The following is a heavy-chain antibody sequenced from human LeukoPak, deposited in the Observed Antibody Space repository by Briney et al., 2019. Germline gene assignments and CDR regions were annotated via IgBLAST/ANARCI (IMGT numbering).Heavy chain of an antibody. D-gene: IGHD3-3*01. J-gene: IGHJ6*02. V-gene: IGHV1-18*04. Sequence: GESLKISCKGSGYSFTSYWIGWVRQMPGKGLEWMGWISAYNGNTNYAQKLQGRVTMTTDTSTSTAYMELRSLRSDDTAVYYCAREGNYDFWSGSYYYGMDVWGQGTTVTVSS. CDR1: GYSFTSYW. CDR2: ISAYNGNT. CDR3: AREGNYDFWSGSYYYGMDV.